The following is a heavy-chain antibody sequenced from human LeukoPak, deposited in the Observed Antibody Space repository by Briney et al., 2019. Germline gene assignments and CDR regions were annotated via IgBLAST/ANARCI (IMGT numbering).Heavy chain of an antibody. V-gene: IGHV3-30*02. D-gene: IGHD2-21*02. J-gene: IGHJ3*02. CDR3: TTLPYCGGDCYSGAFDI. Sequence: GGTLRLSCSASGFTFTTYGMNWVRQAPGKGLEWVAFIRYDESNKYYADSVKGRFTISRDNSKNTLYLQMNSLRAEDTAVYYCTTLPYCGGDCYSGAFDIWGQGTMVTVSS. CDR1: GFTFTTYG. CDR2: IRYDESNK.